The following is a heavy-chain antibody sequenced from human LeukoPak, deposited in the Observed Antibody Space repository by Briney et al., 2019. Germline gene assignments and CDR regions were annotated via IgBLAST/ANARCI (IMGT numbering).Heavy chain of an antibody. Sequence: GGSLRLSCAASGFTFSLYAMNWVRQAPGKGLEGISYINSGSSDIHYTQSVRGRFIISRDNAKNTLYLQMNSLRAEDTAVYFCARDTYEPGLIDFWGQGTLVSVSS. CDR3: ARDTYEPGLIDF. D-gene: IGHD3-3*01. V-gene: IGHV3-21*05. CDR1: GFTFSLYA. CDR2: INSGSSDI. J-gene: IGHJ4*02.